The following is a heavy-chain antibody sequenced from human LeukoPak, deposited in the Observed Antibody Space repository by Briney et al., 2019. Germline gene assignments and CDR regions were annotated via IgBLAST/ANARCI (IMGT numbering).Heavy chain of an antibody. D-gene: IGHD2-21*01. CDR1: GFTFSDYY. CDR3: AREALAYCGGDCYSRVVSYFDY. Sequence: GGSLRLSCAASGFTFSDYYMSWIRQAPGKGLEGVSYISSSGSTIYYADSVKGRFTISRDNAKNSLYLQMNSLRAEDTAVYYCAREALAYCGGDCYSRVVSYFDYWGQGTLVTVSS. J-gene: IGHJ4*02. V-gene: IGHV3-11*04. CDR2: ISSSGSTI.